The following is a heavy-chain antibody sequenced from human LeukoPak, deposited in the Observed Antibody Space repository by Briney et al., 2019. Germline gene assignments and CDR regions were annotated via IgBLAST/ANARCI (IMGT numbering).Heavy chain of an antibody. V-gene: IGHV4-59*05. CDR2: IYYSGTT. J-gene: IGHJ4*02. CDR3: ASNLFYYDSGSYYSL. Sequence: PSETLSLTCTVSGGSITSYYWTWIRQPPGRGLEWIGSIYYSGTTYYNPSLKSRVTISVDTSKNQFSLKLSSVTAADTAVYYCASNLFYYDSGSYYSLWGQGTLVTVSS. D-gene: IGHD3-10*01. CDR1: GGSITSYY.